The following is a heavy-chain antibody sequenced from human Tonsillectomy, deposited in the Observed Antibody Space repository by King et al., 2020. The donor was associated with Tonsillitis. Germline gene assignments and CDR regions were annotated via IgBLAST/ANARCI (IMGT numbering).Heavy chain of an antibody. V-gene: IGHV3-7*01. J-gene: IGHJ6*02. CDR3: ARERVVVVASTLPSRYYYYFAMDV. CDR2: IKQDGSEK. CDR1: GFTFNSYW. D-gene: IGHD2-15*01. Sequence: VQLVESGGGLVQPGGSLRLSCAASGFTFNSYWMSWVRQAPGKGLEWVANIKQDGSEKYYVDSVKGRFTISRDNAKNALSLQMNSLRAEDSAVYFCARERVVVVASTLPSRYYYYFAMDVWVQGTTVTVS.